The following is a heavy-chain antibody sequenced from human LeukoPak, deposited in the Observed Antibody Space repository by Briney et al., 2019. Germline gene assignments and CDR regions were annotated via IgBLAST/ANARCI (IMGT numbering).Heavy chain of an antibody. Sequence: PSETLSLTCTVSGGSISSGDYYWSWIRQPPGKGLEWIGYIYYSGSTYYNPSLKSRVTMSVDTSKNQFSLKLSSVTAADTAVYYCARDLSGYSSSDDYYYYSMDVWGKGTTVTVSS. CDR1: GGSISSGDYY. J-gene: IGHJ6*03. D-gene: IGHD6-6*01. CDR2: IYYSGST. CDR3: ARDLSGYSSSDDYYYYSMDV. V-gene: IGHV4-61*08.